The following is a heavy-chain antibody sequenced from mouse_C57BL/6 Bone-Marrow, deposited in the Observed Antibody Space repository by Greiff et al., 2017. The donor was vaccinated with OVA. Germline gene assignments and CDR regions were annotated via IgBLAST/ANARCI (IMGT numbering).Heavy chain of an antibody. CDR3: ASSYSNSYYFDY. D-gene: IGHD2-5*01. CDR1: GFSLTSYG. Sequence: QVQLQQSGPGLVQPSQSLSITCTVSGFSLTSYGVHWVRQSPGKGLEGLGVIWSGGSKDYNAAFISRLSISKDNSKSQVFFKMNSLQADDTAIYYCASSYSNSYYFDYWGQGTTLTVSS. J-gene: IGHJ2*01. CDR2: IWSGGSK. V-gene: IGHV2-2*01.